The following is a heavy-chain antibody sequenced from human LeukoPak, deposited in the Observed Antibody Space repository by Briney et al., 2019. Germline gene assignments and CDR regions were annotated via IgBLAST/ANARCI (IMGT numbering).Heavy chain of an antibody. D-gene: IGHD3-22*01. Sequence: PGRSLRLSCAASGFTFSSYWMHWVRQAPGKGLVWVSRINSDGRSTNYADSVKGRFTISRDNAKNTLYLQMNSLRAEDTAVYYCARAYDSSGYWFDPWGQGTLVTVSS. V-gene: IGHV3-74*01. CDR3: ARAYDSSGYWFDP. J-gene: IGHJ5*02. CDR2: INSDGRST. CDR1: GFTFSSYW.